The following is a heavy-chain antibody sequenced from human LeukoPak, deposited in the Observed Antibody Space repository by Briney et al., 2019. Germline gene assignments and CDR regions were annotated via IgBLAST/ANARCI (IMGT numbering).Heavy chain of an antibody. CDR2: ISFSSSYI. CDR1: GFTFSSYS. Sequence: GGSLRLSCAASGFTFSSYSMNWVRQAPGKGLEWVSSISFSSSYIYYADSVKGRFTISRDNAKNSLYLQMNSLRAEDTAVYYCARRQQAVAGTLDYWGQGTLVTVSS. V-gene: IGHV3-21*01. CDR3: ARRQQAVAGTLDY. J-gene: IGHJ4*02. D-gene: IGHD6-19*01.